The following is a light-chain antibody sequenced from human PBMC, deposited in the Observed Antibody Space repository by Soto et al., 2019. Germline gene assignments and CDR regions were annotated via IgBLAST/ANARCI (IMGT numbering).Light chain of an antibody. V-gene: IGKV3-15*01. CDR2: GAS. Sequence: EIVMTQSPATLSVSPGERATLSCRASQSVSSNLAWYQQKPGQAPRLLIYGASTRATGIPARFSGRGSGTEVTLTISSLQSEDFAVYYCQQYNNWPITFGQGTRLEIK. CDR3: QQYNNWPIT. CDR1: QSVSSN. J-gene: IGKJ5*01.